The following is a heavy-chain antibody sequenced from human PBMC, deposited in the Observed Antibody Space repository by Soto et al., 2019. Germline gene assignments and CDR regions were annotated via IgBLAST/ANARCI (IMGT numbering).Heavy chain of an antibody. Sequence: SGPTLVNPTQTLTLTCTFSGFSLSTSGMCVSWIRQPPGKALEWLALIDWDDDKYYSTSLKTRLTISKDTSKNQVVLTMTNMDPVDTATYYCARSYYDILTGYYYYYYYGMDVWGQGTTVTVSS. CDR3: ARSYYDILTGYYYYYYYGMDV. J-gene: IGHJ6*02. D-gene: IGHD3-9*01. CDR1: GFSLSTSGMC. CDR2: IDWDDDK. V-gene: IGHV2-70*01.